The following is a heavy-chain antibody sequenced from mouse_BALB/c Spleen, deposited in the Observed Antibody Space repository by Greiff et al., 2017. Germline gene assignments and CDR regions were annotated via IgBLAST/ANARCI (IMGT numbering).Heavy chain of an antibody. V-gene: IGHV2-6-5*01. CDR3: AKQGITTVEDYYAMDY. J-gene: IGHJ4*01. D-gene: IGHD1-1*01. CDR2: IWGGGST. Sequence: VQLQESGPGLVAPSQSLSITCTVSGFSLTDYGVSWIRQPPGKGLEWLGVIWGGGSTYYNSALKSRLSISKDNSKSQVFLKMNSLQTDDTAMYYCAKQGITTVEDYYAMDYWGQGTSVTVSS. CDR1: GFSLTDYG.